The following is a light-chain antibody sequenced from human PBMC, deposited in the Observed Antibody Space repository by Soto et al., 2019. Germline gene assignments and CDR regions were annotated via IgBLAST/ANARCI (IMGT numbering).Light chain of an antibody. CDR2: GAS. V-gene: IGKV3-15*01. J-gene: IGKJ1*01. CDR3: QRQSNWPRT. Sequence: EIVMTQSPATLSVSPGERATLSCRASQSVSSSYLAWYQQKPGQAPRLLIHGASTRATGIPARFSGSGSGAEFTLTISSLQSEDFAIYYCQRQSNWPRTFGQGTKVDIK. CDR1: QSVSSSY.